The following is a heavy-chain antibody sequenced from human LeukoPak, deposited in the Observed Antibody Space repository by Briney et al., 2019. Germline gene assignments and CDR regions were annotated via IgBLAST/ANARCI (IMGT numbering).Heavy chain of an antibody. CDR3: ARGLKYCIGGSCYSRNFDY. D-gene: IGHD2-15*01. CDR1: GGTFSSYA. CDR2: INPSTGAT. V-gene: IGHV1-2*06. J-gene: IGHJ4*02. Sequence: GASVKVSCTASGGTFSSYAISWVRQAPGQGLEWMGRINPSTGATDYAQKFQGRVTVTRDTSISTAYMDLTRLTSDDTAVYYCARGLKYCIGGSCYSRNFDYWGQGTLVTVSS.